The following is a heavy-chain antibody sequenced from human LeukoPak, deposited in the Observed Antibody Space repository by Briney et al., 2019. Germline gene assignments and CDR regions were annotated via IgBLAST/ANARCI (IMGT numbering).Heavy chain of an antibody. CDR1: GFTFSSYG. CDR3: ARDVAYYYDSSGYYYYYYGMDV. Sequence: GGSLGLSCAASGFTFSSYGMHWVRQAPGKGLEWVAVIWYDGSNKYYADSVKGRFTISRDNSKNTLYLQMNSLRAEDTAVYYCARDVAYYYDSSGYYYYYYGMDVWGQGTTVTVSS. V-gene: IGHV3-33*01. J-gene: IGHJ6*02. CDR2: IWYDGSNK. D-gene: IGHD3-22*01.